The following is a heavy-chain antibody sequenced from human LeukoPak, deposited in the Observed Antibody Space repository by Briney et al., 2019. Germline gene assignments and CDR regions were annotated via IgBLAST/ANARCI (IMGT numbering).Heavy chain of an antibody. CDR1: GFTFSTHG. J-gene: IGHJ4*02. D-gene: IGHD3-22*01. CDR3: AKGSNGYCVAEYFDC. Sequence: GGSLRLSCAASGFTFSTHGMIWVRQAPGKGLEWVSLISGSGPTTYYADSMKGRFTISRDNSKNTLYLQMNSLRAEDTAVYYCAKGSNGYCVAEYFDCWGQGTLVTVSS. V-gene: IGHV3-23*01. CDR2: ISGSGPTT.